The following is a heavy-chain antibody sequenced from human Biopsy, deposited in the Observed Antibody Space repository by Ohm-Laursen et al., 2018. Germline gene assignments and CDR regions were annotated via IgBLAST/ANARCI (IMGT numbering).Heavy chain of an antibody. D-gene: IGHD3-9*01. CDR2: ISYNERT. V-gene: IGHV4-31*03. CDR1: GASVKTSGYF. CDR3: VREPKTGTAEAWYFDL. Sequence: TLSLTCSVSGASVKTSGYFWAWIRQLPGKGLEWIGYISYNERTHYNPSLTSRLAISFDTSNNRISLQLRSVSAADTAVYYCVREPKTGTAEAWYFDLWGRGSPVTVPS. J-gene: IGHJ2*01.